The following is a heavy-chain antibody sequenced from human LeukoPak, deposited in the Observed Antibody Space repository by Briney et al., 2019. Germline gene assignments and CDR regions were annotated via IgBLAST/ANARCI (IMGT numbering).Heavy chain of an antibody. CDR2: IYYSGST. CDR1: GGSISSGGYY. D-gene: IGHD2-2*01. V-gene: IGHV4-61*08. CDR3: ASSPLYVVPAADYYYMDV. J-gene: IGHJ6*03. Sequence: PSETLSLTCTVSGGSISSGGYYWSWIRQHPGKGLEWIGYIYYSGSTNYNPSLKSRVTISVDTSKNQFSLKLSSVTAADTAVYYCASSPLYVVPAADYYYMDVWGKGTTVTVSS.